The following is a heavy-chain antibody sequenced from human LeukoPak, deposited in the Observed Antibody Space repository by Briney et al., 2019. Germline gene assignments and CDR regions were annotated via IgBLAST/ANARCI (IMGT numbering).Heavy chain of an antibody. J-gene: IGHJ4*02. D-gene: IGHD5-18*01. CDR2: IYYSGST. V-gene: IGHV4-59*01. Sequence: SETLSLTCTVSGGSISSYYWSWLRQPPGKGLEWIGYIYYSGSTNYNPSLKSRVTISVDTSKNQFSLKLSSVTAADTAVYYCARGGTGPSGYSYGYLDYWGQGTLVTVSS. CDR3: ARGGTGPSGYSYGYLDY. CDR1: GGSISSYY.